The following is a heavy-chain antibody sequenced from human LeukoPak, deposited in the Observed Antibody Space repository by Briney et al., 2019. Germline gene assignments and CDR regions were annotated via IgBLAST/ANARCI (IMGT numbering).Heavy chain of an antibody. CDR3: ARRSRNGLDAFDI. CDR1: AYTFTGYY. CDR2: IDPNNGDT. J-gene: IGHJ3*02. V-gene: IGHV1-2*02. Sequence: ASMKVSCKASAYTFTGYYLHRVRQAPGQGLEWMGWIDPNNGDTNYAQKFQGRVTMTRDRSISTAYMEVSRLTPDDTAVYYCARRSRNGLDAFDIWGLGTMVTVSS. D-gene: IGHD2-8*01.